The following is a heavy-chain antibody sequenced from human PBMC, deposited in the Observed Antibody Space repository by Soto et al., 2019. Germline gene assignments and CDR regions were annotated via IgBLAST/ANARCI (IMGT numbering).Heavy chain of an antibody. CDR3: AKDRSTVTVVGMDI. V-gene: IGHV3-30*18. J-gene: IGHJ6*02. D-gene: IGHD4-4*01. CDR1: GFTFSTYG. CDR2: ISYDESNK. Sequence: QVQLVESGGGVVQPGRSLRLSCAASGFTFSTYGLHWVRQAPGKGLEWVAVISYDESNKDYADSVKGRFTISRDNSKNTLYLQMNSLRAEDTAAYYCAKDRSTVTVVGMDIWGQLTAFTVSS.